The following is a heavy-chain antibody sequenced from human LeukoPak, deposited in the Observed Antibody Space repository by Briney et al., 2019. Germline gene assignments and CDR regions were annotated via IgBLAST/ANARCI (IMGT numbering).Heavy chain of an antibody. CDR1: GFTFSDYY. J-gene: IGHJ6*02. Sequence: PGGSLRLSCAASGFTFSDYYMSWIRQAPGKGLEWVSYISSSGSTIYYADSVKGRFTISRDNAKNSLYLQMNSLRAEDTAVYYCARVARWRDSSGYYLGVYYYYGMDVWGQGTTVTVSS. V-gene: IGHV3-11*04. CDR2: ISSSGSTI. D-gene: IGHD3-22*01. CDR3: ARVARWRDSSGYYLGVYYYYGMDV.